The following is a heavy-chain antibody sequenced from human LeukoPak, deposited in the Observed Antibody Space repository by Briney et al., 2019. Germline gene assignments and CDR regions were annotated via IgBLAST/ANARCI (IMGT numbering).Heavy chain of an antibody. CDR1: GGSISTSNYY. CDR2: IFYSGST. Sequence: SETLSLTCTVSGGSISTSNYYWGWIRQPPGKGLEWIGNIFYSGSTYYSPSLRSRVTISLDTSRNQFSLKLSSVTAADTAVYYCAREPLEVGATYWFDPWGQGTLVTVSS. D-gene: IGHD1-26*01. J-gene: IGHJ5*02. V-gene: IGHV4-39*07. CDR3: AREPLEVGATYWFDP.